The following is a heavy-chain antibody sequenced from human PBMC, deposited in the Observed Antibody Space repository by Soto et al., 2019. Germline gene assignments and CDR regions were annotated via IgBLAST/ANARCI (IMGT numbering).Heavy chain of an antibody. V-gene: IGHV4-59*01. CDR3: ATLAGSHGVEGVDV. J-gene: IGHJ6*02. Sequence: QVQLQESGPGLVKPSETLSLTCTVSGGSISNYYWSWVRQPPGKGLECIGYSHYTGSTNYNPSLKSRVTLSVDTSKRQVSLNLSSVPAADPAVYYFATLAGSHGVEGVDVWGPGTAVIVSS. CDR1: GGSISNYY. CDR2: SHYTGST. D-gene: IGHD2-15*01.